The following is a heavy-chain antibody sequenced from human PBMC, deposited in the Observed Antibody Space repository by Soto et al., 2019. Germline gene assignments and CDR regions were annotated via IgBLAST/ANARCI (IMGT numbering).Heavy chain of an antibody. CDR2: ISGSGGST. J-gene: IGHJ6*02. CDR1: GFTFSSYA. Sequence: GGSLRLSCAASGFTFSSYAMSWVRQAPGKGLEWVSAISGSGGSTYYADSVKGRFTISRDNSKNTLYLQMNSLRAEDTAVYYCAKDCSGSCYLGFCYYYGMDVWGQGTTVTVSS. CDR3: AKDCSGSCYLGFCYYYGMDV. D-gene: IGHD2-15*01. V-gene: IGHV3-23*01.